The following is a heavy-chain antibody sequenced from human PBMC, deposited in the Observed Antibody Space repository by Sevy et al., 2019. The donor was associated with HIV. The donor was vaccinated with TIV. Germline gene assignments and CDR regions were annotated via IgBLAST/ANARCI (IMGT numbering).Heavy chain of an antibody. CDR1: GGTFSSYA. D-gene: IGHD3-22*01. V-gene: IGHV1-69*13. CDR2: IIPIFGTA. CDR3: ARDPTPYYDSCGYTIYYFDY. J-gene: IGHJ4*02. Sequence: ASVKVSCKAPGGTFSSYAISWVRQAPGQGLEWMGGIIPIFGTANYAQKFQGRVTITADESTSTAYMKLSSLRSEDTAVYYCARDPTPYYDSCGYTIYYFDYWGQGTLVTVSS.